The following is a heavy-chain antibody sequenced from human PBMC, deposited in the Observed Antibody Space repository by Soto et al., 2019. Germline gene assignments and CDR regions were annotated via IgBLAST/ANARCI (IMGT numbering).Heavy chain of an antibody. J-gene: IGHJ3*02. V-gene: IGHV1-8*01. D-gene: IGHD2-2*01. CDR1: GYTFTSYD. CDR2: MNPNSGNT. CDR3: ARSLYCSSTSCYSAFDI. Sequence: ASVKVSCKASGYTFTSYDINWVRQATGQGLEWMGWMNPNSGNTGYAQKFQGRVTMTSNTSIGTAYMELSSLRSEDTAVYYCARSLYCSSTSCYSAFDIWGQGTMVTVSS.